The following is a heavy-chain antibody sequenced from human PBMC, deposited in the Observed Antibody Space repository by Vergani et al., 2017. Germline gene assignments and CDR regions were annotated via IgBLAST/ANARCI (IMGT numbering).Heavy chain of an antibody. V-gene: IGHV4-59*01. D-gene: IGHD2-2*02. J-gene: IGHJ6*03. Sequence: QVQLQESGPGLVKPSETLSLTCTVSGGSISSYYWSWIRQPPGKGLEWIGYIYYSGSTNYNPSLKSRVTISVDTSKNQFSLKLSSVTAADTAVYYCARAVGCSSTSCYNYYYYRDVWGKGP. CDR1: GGSISSYY. CDR2: IYYSGST. CDR3: ARAVGCSSTSCYNYYYYRDV.